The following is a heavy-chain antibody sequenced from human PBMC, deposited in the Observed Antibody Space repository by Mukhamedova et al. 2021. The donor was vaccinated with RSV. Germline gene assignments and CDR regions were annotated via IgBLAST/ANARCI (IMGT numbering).Heavy chain of an antibody. D-gene: IGHD1-26*01. Sequence: IRQSPSRGLEWLGRTYYRSKWYNDYAVSVKSRITINADTSKNQVSLHLNSVTPEHTAVYYCAMGAEWELFPFLFDYWSQGTLVTV. J-gene: IGHJ4*02. CDR3: AMGAEWELFPFLFDY. V-gene: IGHV6-1*01. CDR2: TYYRSKWYN.